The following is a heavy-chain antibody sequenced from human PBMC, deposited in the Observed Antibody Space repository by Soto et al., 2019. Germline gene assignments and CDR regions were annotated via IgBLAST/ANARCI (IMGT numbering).Heavy chain of an antibody. CDR1: GFTFSTYS. CDR2: ISESSSYI. CDR3: ARDTLSNYSFYYYYYGMDV. J-gene: IGHJ6*02. V-gene: IGHV3-21*01. Sequence: GSLXLSFAASGFTFSTYSMNWVRHAPGKGVEWVSSISESSSYIYYEDSVKGRFTISRDNAKNTLYLQMNSLRAEDTAVYYCARDTLSNYSFYYYYYGMDVWGQGTTVTVSS. D-gene: IGHD4-4*01.